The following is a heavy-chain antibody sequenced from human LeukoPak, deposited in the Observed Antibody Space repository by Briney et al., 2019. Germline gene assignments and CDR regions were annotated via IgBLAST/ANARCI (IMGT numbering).Heavy chain of an antibody. CDR1: GFTFDDYA. D-gene: IGHD1-26*01. CDR3: AKVQARGADFDY. J-gene: IGHJ4*02. Sequence: GGSLRLPCAASGFTFDDYAMHWVRQAPGKGLEWVSLISGDGGSTYYADSVKGRFTISRDNSKNSLYLQMNSLRTEDTALYYCAKVQARGADFDYWGQGTLVTVSS. CDR2: ISGDGGST. V-gene: IGHV3-43*02.